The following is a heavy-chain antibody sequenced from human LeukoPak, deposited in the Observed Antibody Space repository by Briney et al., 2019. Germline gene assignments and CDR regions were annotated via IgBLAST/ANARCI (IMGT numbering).Heavy chain of an antibody. CDR2: IYYSGST. Sequence: PSQTLSLTCTVSGGSISSGDYYWSWIRQPPGKGLEWIGYIYYSGSTYYNPSLKSRVTISVDASKNQFSLKLSSVTAADTAVYYCARFFSGVTAITTGVDWGQGTLVTVSS. V-gene: IGHV4-30-4*01. CDR1: GGSISSGDYY. J-gene: IGHJ4*02. D-gene: IGHD2-21*02. CDR3: ARFFSGVTAITTGVD.